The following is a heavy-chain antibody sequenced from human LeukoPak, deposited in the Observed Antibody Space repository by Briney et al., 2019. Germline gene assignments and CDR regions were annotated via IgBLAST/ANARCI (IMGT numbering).Heavy chain of an antibody. V-gene: IGHV1-46*01. Sequence: ASVKVSCKASGYTFTSYYMHWVRQAPGQGLEWMGMIYPRDGSTSYAQKFQGRVTVTRDTSTSTVHMELSGLRSEGTAVYYCARDQEAFDYWGQGTLVTVSS. CDR3: ARDQEAFDY. CDR1: GYTFTSYY. CDR2: IYPRDGST. J-gene: IGHJ4*02.